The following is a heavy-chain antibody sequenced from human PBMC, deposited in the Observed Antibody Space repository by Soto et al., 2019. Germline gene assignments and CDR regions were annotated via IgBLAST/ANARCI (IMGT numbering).Heavy chain of an antibody. Sequence: GASVKVSCKSSGGTFSSYAISWVRQAPGQGLEWMGGIIPIFGTAKYAQKFQGRLTITADDITSTVYMELSSLGSEDTAVYHCAIEETAMGTYFDYWGQGTLVTVSS. J-gene: IGHJ4*02. CDR1: GGTFSSYA. CDR3: AIEETAMGTYFDY. D-gene: IGHD5-18*01. V-gene: IGHV1-69*13. CDR2: IIPIFGTA.